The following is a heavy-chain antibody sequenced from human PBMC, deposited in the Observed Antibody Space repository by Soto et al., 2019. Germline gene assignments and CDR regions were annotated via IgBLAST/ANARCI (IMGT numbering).Heavy chain of an antibody. CDR3: ARDDCSGGSCYSLRAFDI. J-gene: IGHJ3*02. Sequence: TGGSLRLSCAASGFTFSSYAMHWVRQAPGKGLEYVSAISSNGGSTYYANSVKGRFTISRDNSKNTLYLQMGSLRAEDMAVYYCARDDCSGGSCYSLRAFDIWGQGTMVTVSS. CDR1: GFTFSSYA. V-gene: IGHV3-64*01. D-gene: IGHD2-15*01. CDR2: ISSNGGST.